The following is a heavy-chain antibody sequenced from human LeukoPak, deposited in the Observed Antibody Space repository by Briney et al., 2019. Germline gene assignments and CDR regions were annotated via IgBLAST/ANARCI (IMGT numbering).Heavy chain of an antibody. V-gene: IGHV3-7*01. CDR2: IKQDGSEK. CDR3: ARGALYYDSSGYYFDY. J-gene: IGHJ4*02. CDR1: GFTFSSYW. D-gene: IGHD3-22*01. Sequence: GGSLRLSCAASGFTFSSYWMSWVRQAPGRGLEWVANIKQDGSEKYYVDSVKGRFTISRDNAKNSPYLQMNSLRAEDTAVYYCARGALYYDSSGYYFDYWGQGTLVTVSS.